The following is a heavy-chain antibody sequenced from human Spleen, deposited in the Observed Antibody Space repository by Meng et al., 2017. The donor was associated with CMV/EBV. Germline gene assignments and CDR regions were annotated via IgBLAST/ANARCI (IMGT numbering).Heavy chain of an antibody. CDR1: GFTFSSYG. J-gene: IGHJ4*02. V-gene: IGHV3-33*06. CDR2: IWYDGSNK. Sequence: GGSLRLSCAASGFTFSSYGMHWVRQAPGKGLEWVAVIWYDGSNKYYADSVKGRFTISRDNSKNTLYLQMNSLRAEDTAVYYCAKWHITGILGYWGQGTLVTVSS. CDR3: AKWHITGILGY. D-gene: IGHD1-20*01.